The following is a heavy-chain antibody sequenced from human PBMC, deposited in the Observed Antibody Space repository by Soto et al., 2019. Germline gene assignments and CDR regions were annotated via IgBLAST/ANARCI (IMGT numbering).Heavy chain of an antibody. Sequence: GGSLRLSCAASGFTFSNAWMGWVRQARGKGLEWVGRIKSNSDGGTTYYAAPVEGRFTISRDDSTNTVYLQMNSLKTEDTAVYYCTTTGTIDYWGQGTLVTVSS. V-gene: IGHV3-15*01. CDR1: GFTFSNAW. D-gene: IGHD1-1*01. CDR3: TTTGTIDY. CDR2: IKSNSDGGTT. J-gene: IGHJ4*02.